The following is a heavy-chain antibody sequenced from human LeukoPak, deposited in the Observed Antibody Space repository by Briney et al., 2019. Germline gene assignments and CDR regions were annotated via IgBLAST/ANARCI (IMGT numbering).Heavy chain of an antibody. D-gene: IGHD1-26*01. V-gene: IGHV4-39*07. CDR2: IYYSGRT. Sequence: SETLSLTCTVSGGSFTDYFWGWIRQPPGKGLEWIGSIYYSGRTFYNPSLKNPVSISLDTSKGQFSLNLDSVTAADTAVYFCTRDRAHGTQDYWGQGTLVTVS. J-gene: IGHJ4*02. CDR1: GGSFTDYF. CDR3: TRDRAHGTQDY.